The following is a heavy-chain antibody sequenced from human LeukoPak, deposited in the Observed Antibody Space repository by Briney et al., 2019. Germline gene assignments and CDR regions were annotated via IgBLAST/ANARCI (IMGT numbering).Heavy chain of an antibody. CDR3: ARDLRDYYDSSGYYFLKGYYGMDV. Sequence: ASVKVSCKASGYTFTSYGISWVRQARGQGLEWMGWISAYNGNTNYAQKLQGRVTMTTDTSTSTAYMELRSLRSDDTAVYYCARDLRDYYDSSGYYFLKGYYGMDVWGQGTTVTVSS. V-gene: IGHV1-18*01. CDR2: ISAYNGNT. D-gene: IGHD3-22*01. J-gene: IGHJ6*02. CDR1: GYTFTSYG.